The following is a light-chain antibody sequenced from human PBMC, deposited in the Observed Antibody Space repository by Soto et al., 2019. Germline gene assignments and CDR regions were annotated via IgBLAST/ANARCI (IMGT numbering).Light chain of an antibody. CDR2: TAS. Sequence: DIQMTQSPSSVSASVGDRVTITCRASQGVSTWLAWYQQKPGKAPNLLIYTASSLQSGVPSRFSGSGFGTDFTLTINGLQPEDFATYYCQQAASFPITFGQGTRLEIK. CDR1: QGVSTW. J-gene: IGKJ5*01. CDR3: QQAASFPIT. V-gene: IGKV1-12*01.